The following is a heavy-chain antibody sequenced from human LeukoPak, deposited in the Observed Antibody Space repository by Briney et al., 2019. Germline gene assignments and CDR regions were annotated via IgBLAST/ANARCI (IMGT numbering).Heavy chain of an antibody. V-gene: IGHV3-74*01. D-gene: IGHD3-10*01. CDR1: GFTFSRHW. CDR3: ARDLPGEGIDY. J-gene: IGHJ4*02. CDR2: INSDGRRT. Sequence: GGSLRLSCVASGFTFSRHWMHWVRQDPGKGLVWVSHINSDGRRTSYADSVKGRFTISRDNAKNTLNLQMNSLRAEDTAVYYCARDLPGEGIDYWGQGTLVTVSS.